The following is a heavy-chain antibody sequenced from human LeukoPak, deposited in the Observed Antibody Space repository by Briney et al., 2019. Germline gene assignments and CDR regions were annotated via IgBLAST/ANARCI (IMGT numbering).Heavy chain of an antibody. V-gene: IGHV1-2*02. D-gene: IGHD5-12*01. CDR3: ARDRGYDSALDY. CDR2: INPNSGGT. J-gene: IGHJ4*02. Sequence: GASVKVSCKASGYTFTGYYMHWVRQAPGQGLEWMGWINPNSGGTNYAQKFQGRVTMTRDTSISTTYMELSRLRSDDTAVYYCARDRGYDSALDYWGQGTLVTVSS. CDR1: GYTFTGYY.